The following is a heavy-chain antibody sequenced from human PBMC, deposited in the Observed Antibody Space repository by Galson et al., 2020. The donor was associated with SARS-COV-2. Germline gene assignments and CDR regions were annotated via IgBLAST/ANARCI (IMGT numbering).Heavy chain of an antibody. D-gene: IGHD1-26*01. CDR2: MNPNSGNT. Sequence: ASLKVSCKASGYTFTSYDINWVRQATGQGLEWMGWMNPNSGNTGYAQKFQGRVTMTRNTSISTAYMELSSLRSEDTAVYYCARGAAIVGATIFYYYGMDVWGQGTTVTVSS. V-gene: IGHV1-8*01. CDR3: ARGAAIVGATIFYYYGMDV. J-gene: IGHJ6*02. CDR1: GYTFTSYD.